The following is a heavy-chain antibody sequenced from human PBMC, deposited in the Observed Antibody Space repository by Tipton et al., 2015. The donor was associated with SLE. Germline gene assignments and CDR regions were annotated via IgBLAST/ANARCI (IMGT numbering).Heavy chain of an antibody. J-gene: IGHJ4*02. CDR3: ARESIAAAGYFDY. CDR2: IYYSGST. D-gene: IGHD6-13*01. Sequence: TLSLTCTVSGGSISSSSYYWGWIRQPPGKGLEWIGSIYYSGSTYYNPSLKSRVTRSVDTTKNQFSLKLSSVTAADTAVYYCARESIAAAGYFDYWGQGTLVTVSS. CDR1: GGSISSSSYY. V-gene: IGHV4-39*07.